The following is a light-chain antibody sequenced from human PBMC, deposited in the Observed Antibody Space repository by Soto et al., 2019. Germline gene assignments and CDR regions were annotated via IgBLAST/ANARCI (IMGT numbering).Light chain of an antibody. Sequence: QSALTQPASVSASPGQSITISCTGTSSDIGGYNYVSWYQQHPGKAPKLMISDVSNRPSGVSDRFSGSKSGNTASLTISGLQAEDEADYFCSSYTTSSTYLVFGGGNKVTVL. CDR2: DVS. V-gene: IGLV2-14*03. J-gene: IGLJ2*01. CDR1: SSDIGGYNY. CDR3: SSYTTSSTYLV.